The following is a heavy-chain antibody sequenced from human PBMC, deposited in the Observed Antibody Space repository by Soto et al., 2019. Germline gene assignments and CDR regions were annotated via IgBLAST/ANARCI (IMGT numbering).Heavy chain of an antibody. Sequence: EVQLVESGGGLVQPGGSLRLSCAASGFTFSDFTMNWVRQAPGKGLQWVSSISSGGSFISYADSVRDRFPISRHNAKHSLYLQVDSLRAEDTAVFFCARGSRRTFDYWGQGTLVTVSS. CDR3: ARGSRRTFDY. CDR1: GFTFSDFT. D-gene: IGHD6-13*01. CDR2: ISSGGSFI. V-gene: IGHV3-21*01. J-gene: IGHJ4*02.